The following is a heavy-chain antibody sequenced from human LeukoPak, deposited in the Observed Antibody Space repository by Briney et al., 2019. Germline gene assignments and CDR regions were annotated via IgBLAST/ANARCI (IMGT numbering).Heavy chain of an antibody. CDR2: INPNSGGS. J-gene: IGHJ4*02. CDR1: GYTFTGYY. CDR3: AREGIAAAGVDY. D-gene: IGHD6-13*01. V-gene: IGHV1-2*06. Sequence: ASVKVSCKASGYTFTGYYMHWVRQAPGQGLEWMGRINPNSGGSNYAQKFQGRVTMTRDTSISTAYMELSRLRSDDTAVYYCAREGIAAAGVDYWGQGTLVTVSS.